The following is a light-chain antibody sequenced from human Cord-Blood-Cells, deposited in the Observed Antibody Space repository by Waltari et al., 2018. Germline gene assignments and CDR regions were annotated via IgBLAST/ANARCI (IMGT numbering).Light chain of an antibody. CDR1: QSISSY. J-gene: IGKJ1*01. Sequence: DIQMPQSPFSLSASVGDRVTITCRASQSISSYLNWNQQKPGKAPKLLIYAASSLQSGVPSRFSGSGSGTDFTLTISSLQPEDFATYYCQQSYSTRWTFGQGTKVEIK. CDR2: AAS. V-gene: IGKV1-39*01. CDR3: QQSYSTRWT.